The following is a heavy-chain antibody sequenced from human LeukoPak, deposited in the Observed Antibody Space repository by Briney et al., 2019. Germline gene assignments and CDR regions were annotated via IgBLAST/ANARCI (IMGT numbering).Heavy chain of an antibody. J-gene: IGHJ4*02. CDR3: ARDQNPYYGSAFDY. V-gene: IGHV1-69*01. D-gene: IGHD3-10*01. CDR2: IIPIFGTA. Sequence: SVKVSCKASGGTFSSYAISWVRQAPGQGLEWMGGIIPIFGTANYAQKFQGRVTITADESTSTAYMELSSLRSEDTAVYYCARDQNPYYGSAFDYWGQGTLVTVSS. CDR1: GGTFSSYA.